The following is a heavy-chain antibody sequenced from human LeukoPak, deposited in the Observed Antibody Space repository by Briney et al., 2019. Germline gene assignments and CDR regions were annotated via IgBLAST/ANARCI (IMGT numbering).Heavy chain of an antibody. J-gene: IGHJ5*02. CDR3: VREVKGYGSSWYQNWFDP. D-gene: IGHD6-13*01. Sequence: SETLSLTCTVSGGSIRSGDFYWSWIRQPPGKGLEWIGYIYYSGSTNYNPSLKSRVTTSIDTSKNQFSLKMSSVTAADTAVYYCVREVKGYGSSWYQNWFDPWGQGTLATVSS. CDR2: IYYSGST. CDR1: GGSIRSGDFY. V-gene: IGHV4-30-4*01.